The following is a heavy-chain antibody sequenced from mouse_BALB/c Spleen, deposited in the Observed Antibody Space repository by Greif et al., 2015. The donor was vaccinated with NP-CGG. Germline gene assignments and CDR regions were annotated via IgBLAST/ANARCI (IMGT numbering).Heavy chain of an antibody. V-gene: IGHV5-12-1*01. J-gene: IGHJ2*01. CDR1: GFAFSSYD. D-gene: IGHD2-10*02. CDR2: ISSGGGST. CDR3: ARHGYGNYYFDY. Sequence: EVKLMESGGGLVKPGGSLKLSCAASGFAFSSYDMSWVRQTPEKRLEWAAYISSGGGSTYYPDTVKGRFTISRGNAKNTLYLQMSSLKSEDTAMYYCARHGYGNYYFDYWGQGTTLTVSS.